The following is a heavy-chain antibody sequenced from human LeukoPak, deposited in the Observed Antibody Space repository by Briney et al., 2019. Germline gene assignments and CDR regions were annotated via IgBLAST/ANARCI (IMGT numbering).Heavy chain of an antibody. V-gene: IGHV3-53*01. CDR3: ARGGNGDYYYGMDV. J-gene: IGHJ6*02. CDR2: IYSGGST. Sequence: GRSLRLSCAASGFTVSSNYMSWVRRAPGKGLEWVSVIYSGGSTYYADSVKGRFTISRDNSKNTLYLQMNSLRAEDTAVYYCARGGNGDYYYGMDVWGQGTTVTVSS. D-gene: IGHD2-8*01. CDR1: GFTVSSNY.